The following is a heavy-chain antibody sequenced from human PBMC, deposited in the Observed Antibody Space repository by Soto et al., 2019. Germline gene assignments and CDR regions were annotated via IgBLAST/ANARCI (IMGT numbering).Heavy chain of an antibody. V-gene: IGHV4-61*01. Sequence: PSETLSLTCTVSGGSVSSGSYYWSWIRQPPGKGLEWIGYIYHSGSTNYNPSLKSRVTISVDTSKNQFSLKLSSVTAADTAVYYCARDPGMDVWGQGTTVTVSS. CDR3: ARDPGMDV. CDR1: GGSVSSGSYY. J-gene: IGHJ6*02. CDR2: IYHSGST.